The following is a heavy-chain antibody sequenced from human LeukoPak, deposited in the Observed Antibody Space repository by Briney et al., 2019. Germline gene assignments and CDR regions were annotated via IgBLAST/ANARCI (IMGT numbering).Heavy chain of an antibody. CDR2: TSGSGGSN. D-gene: IGHD5-12*01. CDR3: SIVDGGLPGDWYFDL. CDR1: GFTFSGNA. Sequence: GGTLRFTCAASGFTFSGNAMSWVRQAQGKGLKGGSTTSGSGGSNYYADSGKGRFTISRANGKNTLDLRMHSLRAEDTAVYYCSIVDGGLPGDWYFDLWGRGTLVTVYS. J-gene: IGHJ2*01. V-gene: IGHV3-23*01.